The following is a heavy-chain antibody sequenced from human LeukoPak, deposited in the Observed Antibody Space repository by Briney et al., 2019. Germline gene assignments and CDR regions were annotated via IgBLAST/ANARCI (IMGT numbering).Heavy chain of an antibody. CDR3: ARASGGILDY. CDR1: GFTFSSYS. D-gene: IGHD2-15*01. Sequence: GGSLRLSCAASGFTFSSYSMNWVRQAPGKGLEWVSSISSSSYIYYADSVKGRFTISRDNAKKSLYLQMNSLRVDDTALYYCARASGGILDYWGQGTLVTVSS. V-gene: IGHV3-21*04. J-gene: IGHJ4*02. CDR2: ISSSSYI.